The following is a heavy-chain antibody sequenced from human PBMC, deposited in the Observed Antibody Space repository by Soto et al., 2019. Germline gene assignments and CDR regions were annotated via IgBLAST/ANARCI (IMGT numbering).Heavy chain of an antibody. V-gene: IGHV3-23*01. D-gene: IGHD3-22*01. J-gene: IGHJ6*02. CDR3: ASYRSGSRYYYGLEV. CDR1: GFTFSNAW. Sequence: PGGSLRLSCAASGFTFSNAWMNWVRQAPGRGLEWVSAISSSGANTFYADSEKGRFTISRDNSKSTLYLQMNTLRVEDTAIYYCASYRSGSRYYYGLEVWGQGTTVTVS. CDR2: ISSSGANT.